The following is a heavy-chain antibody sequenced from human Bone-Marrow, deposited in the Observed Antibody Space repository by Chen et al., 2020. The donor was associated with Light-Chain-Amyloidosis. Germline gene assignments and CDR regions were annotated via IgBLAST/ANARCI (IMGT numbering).Heavy chain of an antibody. CDR2: ARGGDGPT. CDR3: AKDRCTSISCSDFDY. CDR1: VFTFSNYA. V-gene: IGHV3-23*04. Sequence: VQLVETGGGLVQPGGSLRLTCVGPVFTFSNYAMTWVRKAPGKGLEWVSVARGGDGPTYYADSVRGRCTIYRDNSKNTLYLQMNSLRAEDTAVYYCAKDRCTSISCSDFDYWGQGTLVTVSS. J-gene: IGHJ4*02. D-gene: IGHD2-2*01.